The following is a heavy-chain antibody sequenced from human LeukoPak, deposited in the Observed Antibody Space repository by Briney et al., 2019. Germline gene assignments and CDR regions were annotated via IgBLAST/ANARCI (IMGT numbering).Heavy chain of an antibody. J-gene: IGHJ3*01. V-gene: IGHV1-24*01. CDR1: GYTLTELS. CDR2: FDPEDGET. CDR3: ARRPVDYSSSDHAFDV. D-gene: IGHD3-22*01. Sequence: GASVKVSCKVSGYTLTELSMHWVRQAPGKGLEWMGGFDPEDGETIYAQKFQGRVTMTEDTSTDTAYMELSSLRSEDTAVYYCARRPVDYSSSDHAFDVWGPGTMVTVSS.